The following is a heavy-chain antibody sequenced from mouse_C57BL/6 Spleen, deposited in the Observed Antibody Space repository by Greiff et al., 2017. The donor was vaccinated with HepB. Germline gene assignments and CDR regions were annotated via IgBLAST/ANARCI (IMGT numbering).Heavy chain of an antibody. Sequence: VQLQQSGAELVRPGASVTLSCKASGYTFTDYEMHWVKQTPVHGLEWIGAIDPETGGTAYNQKFKSKAILTADKSSSTAYMELRSLTSEDSAVYYCTRSAWFAYWGQGTLVTVAA. J-gene: IGHJ3*01. CDR3: TRSAWFAY. CDR2: IDPETGGT. CDR1: GYTFTDYE. V-gene: IGHV1-15*01.